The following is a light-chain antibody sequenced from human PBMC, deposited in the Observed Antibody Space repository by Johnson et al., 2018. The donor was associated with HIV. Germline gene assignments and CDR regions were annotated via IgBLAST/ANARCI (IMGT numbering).Light chain of an antibody. Sequence: QAVLTQPPSVSAAPGQKVTISCSGSSSNIGRNYVSWYQQLPGTAPKLLIFDNNKRPSGIPDRFSASKSGTSATLGITGLQTRDEADYYCGTWDSSLTSYVFGAGTKVTVL. CDR3: GTWDSSLTSYV. J-gene: IGLJ1*01. CDR1: SSNIGRNY. V-gene: IGLV1-51*01. CDR2: DNN.